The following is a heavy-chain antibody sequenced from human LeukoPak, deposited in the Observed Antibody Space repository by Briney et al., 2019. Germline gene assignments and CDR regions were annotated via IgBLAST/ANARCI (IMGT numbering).Heavy chain of an antibody. Sequence: SVKVSCKASGGTFISYAISWVRPAPGQGLEWVGGIIPIFGTAKYAQKFQGRVTLTADESTSTAYMELSRLRSEDTAVYYCARGALTGLWFGESRFNWFDPWGQGTLVTVSS. CDR1: GGTFISYA. CDR2: IIPIFGTA. CDR3: ARGALTGLWFGESRFNWFDP. D-gene: IGHD3-10*01. V-gene: IGHV1-69*13. J-gene: IGHJ5*02.